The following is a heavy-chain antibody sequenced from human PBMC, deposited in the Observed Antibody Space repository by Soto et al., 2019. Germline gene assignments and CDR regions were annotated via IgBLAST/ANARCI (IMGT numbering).Heavy chain of an antibody. CDR2: IYWVSNKI. D-gene: IGHD3-10*01. Sequence: EVQLVESGGGLVQPGRSLRLSCVASGFTSHDYAMHWVRQPPGKGLEWVSGIYWVSNKIDYADSVKGRFTISRDNAKNSLFLQMNSLSADDTALYYCVKDVSPGGADVWGQGTTVTVSS. J-gene: IGHJ6*02. CDR1: GFTSHDYA. CDR3: VKDVSPGGADV. V-gene: IGHV3-9*02.